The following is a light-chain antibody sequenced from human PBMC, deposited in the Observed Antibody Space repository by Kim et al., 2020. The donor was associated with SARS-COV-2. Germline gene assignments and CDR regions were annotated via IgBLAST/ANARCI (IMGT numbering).Light chain of an antibody. CDR2: GAS. Sequence: DIQMTQSPSSLSASVGDRVTITCQASHDIDRLLSWFQCKPGKAPKLLIFGASNLEAGVPSRFRRSGSGQDYAVTITSLQPEDIATYYCLQYHSLPYTFGQGTKLEIK. J-gene: IGKJ2*01. V-gene: IGKV1-33*01. CDR3: LQYHSLPYT. CDR1: HDIDRL.